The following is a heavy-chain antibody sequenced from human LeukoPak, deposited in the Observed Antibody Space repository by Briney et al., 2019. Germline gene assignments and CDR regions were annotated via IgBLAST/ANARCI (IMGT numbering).Heavy chain of an antibody. Sequence: SETLSLTCTVSGGSMTGYYWAWIRQPPEKGLEWIGYVHSSGGTKYSPSLKSRVTVSIDMSKNQFSLNLRSVTAADSAAYYCAKPANCGAGWYGRPPRFDPRGPGSPVTVSS. CDR3: AKPANCGAGWYGRPPRFDP. D-gene: IGHD6-19*01. V-gene: IGHV4-59*08. CDR2: VHSSGGT. CDR1: GGSMTGYY. J-gene: IGHJ5*02.